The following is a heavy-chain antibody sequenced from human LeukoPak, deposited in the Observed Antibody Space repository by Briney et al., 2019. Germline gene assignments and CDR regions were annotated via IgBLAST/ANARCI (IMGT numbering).Heavy chain of an antibody. V-gene: IGHV3-23*01. D-gene: IGHD1-14*01. CDR2: ISASGGTT. CDR1: GFTFTTYA. J-gene: IGHJ4*02. CDR3: AKEQYPGYFDF. Sequence: GGSLRLSCAASGFTFTTYAMSWVRQAPGKGLEWVSGISASGGTTYYADSVKGRFTISRDNSKNTLYLQLNNVRTEDTATYFCAKEQYPGYFDFWGQGTLVTVSA.